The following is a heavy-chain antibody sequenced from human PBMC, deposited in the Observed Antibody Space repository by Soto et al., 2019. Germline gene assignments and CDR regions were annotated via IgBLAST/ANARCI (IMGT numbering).Heavy chain of an antibody. CDR1: GGSISSGGYS. J-gene: IGHJ4*02. V-gene: IGHV4-30-2*01. CDR3: ARHTAAYCGGDCYPDY. D-gene: IGHD2-21*02. Sequence: PSETLSLTCAASGGSISSGGYSWSWIRQPPGKGLEWIGYIYHSGSTNYNPSLKSRVTISVDTSKNQFSLKLSSVTAADTAVYYCARHTAAYCGGDCYPDYWGQGTLVTVSS. CDR2: IYHSGST.